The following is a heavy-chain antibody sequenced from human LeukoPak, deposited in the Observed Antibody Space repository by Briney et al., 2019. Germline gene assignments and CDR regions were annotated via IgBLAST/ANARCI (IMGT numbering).Heavy chain of an antibody. Sequence: GGSLRLSXAASGFTFCSYGMHWVRQAPGKGLEWVAFIRYDGSNKYYADSVKGRFTISRDNSKNTLYLQMNSLRAEDTAVYYCAKVYLSQSPFDYWGQGTLVTVSS. D-gene: IGHD2-21*01. V-gene: IGHV3-30*02. J-gene: IGHJ4*02. CDR1: GFTFCSYG. CDR2: IRYDGSNK. CDR3: AKVYLSQSPFDY.